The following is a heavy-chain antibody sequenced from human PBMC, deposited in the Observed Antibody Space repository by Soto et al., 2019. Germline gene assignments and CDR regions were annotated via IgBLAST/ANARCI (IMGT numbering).Heavy chain of an antibody. CDR1: GFTFSSYG. CDR2: ISYDGSNK. J-gene: IGHJ3*02. V-gene: IGHV3-30*18. Sequence: GGSLILSCAASGFTFSSYGMHWVRQAPGKGLEWVAVISYDGSNKYYADSVKGRFTISRDNSKNTLYLQMNSLRAEDTAVYYCAKDDRPPDIVLVPAAIPPRDDDAFDILGQGTMVTXS. CDR3: AKDDRPPDIVLVPAAIPPRDDDAFDI. D-gene: IGHD2-2*01.